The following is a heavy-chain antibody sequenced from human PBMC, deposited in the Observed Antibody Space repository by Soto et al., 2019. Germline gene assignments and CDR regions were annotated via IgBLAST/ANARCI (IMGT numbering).Heavy chain of an antibody. V-gene: IGHV4-4*02. J-gene: IGHJ6*02. CDR3: ARAPFYSITSWNYGSGGGMDV. D-gene: IGHD3-10*01. CDR1: GGSISSSNW. Sequence: PSETLSLTCAVSGGSISSSNWWSWVRQPPGKGLEWIGEIYHSGSTNYNPSLKSRVTISVDKSKNQFSLKLSSVTAADTAVYYCARAPFYSITSWNYGSGGGMDVWGQGTTVTVSS. CDR2: IYHSGST.